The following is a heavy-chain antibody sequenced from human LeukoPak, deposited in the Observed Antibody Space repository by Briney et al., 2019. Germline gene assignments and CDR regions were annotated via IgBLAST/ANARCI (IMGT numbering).Heavy chain of an antibody. J-gene: IGHJ4*02. CDR3: ARVDVADGYNFV. D-gene: IGHD5-24*01. CDR1: GGSISSYY. Sequence: SETLSLTCTVSGGSISSYYWSWIRQPPGKGLEWIGYIYYSGSTNYNPSLKSRVAISVDTSKNQFSLKLSSVTAADTAVYYCARVDVADGYNFVWGQGTLVTVSS. CDR2: IYYSGST. V-gene: IGHV4-59*01.